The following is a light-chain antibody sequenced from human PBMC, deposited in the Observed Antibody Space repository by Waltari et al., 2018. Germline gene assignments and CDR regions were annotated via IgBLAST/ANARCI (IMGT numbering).Light chain of an antibody. CDR3: QQYGYSSWT. J-gene: IGKJ1*01. V-gene: IGKV3-20*01. CDR2: GAS. CDR1: QRVTYNY. Sequence: IVLTQSPGTLSLSPGERATLSCRASQRVTYNYLAWFPRKPGQAPRLLVYGASTRATGIPDRFSCSGSGTDFTLTITRLEPEDFAVYYCQQYGYSSWTFGQGTKVEIK.